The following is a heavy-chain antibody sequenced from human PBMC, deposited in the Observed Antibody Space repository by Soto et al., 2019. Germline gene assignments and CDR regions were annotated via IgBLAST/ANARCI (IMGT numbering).Heavy chain of an antibody. Sequence: SETLSLTCAVYGGSFSGYYWSWIRQPPGKGLEWIGEINHSGSTNYNPSLKSRVTISVDTSKNQFSLKLSSVTAADTAVYYCASSSTIFGVVTDYYGMDVWGQGTTVTVSS. D-gene: IGHD3-3*01. V-gene: IGHV4-34*01. CDR1: GGSFSGYY. CDR3: ASSSTIFGVVTDYYGMDV. CDR2: INHSGST. J-gene: IGHJ6*02.